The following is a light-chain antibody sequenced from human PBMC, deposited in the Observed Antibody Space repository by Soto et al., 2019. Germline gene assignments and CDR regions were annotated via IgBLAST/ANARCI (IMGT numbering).Light chain of an antibody. CDR3: CSYAGSYPYV. J-gene: IGLJ1*01. CDR2: DVS. Sequence: QSVLTQPRSVSGSPGQSVTISCTGTSSDVGGYNYVSWYQQHPGKAPKLMIYDVSKRPSWVPDRFSGSKSGNTASLTISGRQAEDEADYYCCSYAGSYPYVFGTGTKLTLL. V-gene: IGLV2-11*01. CDR1: SSDVGGYNY.